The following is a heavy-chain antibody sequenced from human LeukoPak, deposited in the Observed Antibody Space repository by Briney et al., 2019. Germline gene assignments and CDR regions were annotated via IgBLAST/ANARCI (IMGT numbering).Heavy chain of an antibody. CDR1: GFTFSSYE. J-gene: IGHJ6*03. V-gene: IGHV3-23*01. Sequence: GGSLRLSCAASGFTFSSYEMNWVRQAPGKGLEWVSGISGSGGSTNYADSVKGRFTISRDNSKKTLYLQMNSLRAEDTAVYYCARGYHYYDSSGYVSPYMDVWGKGTTVTVSS. CDR3: ARGYHYYDSSGYVSPYMDV. D-gene: IGHD3-22*01. CDR2: ISGSGGST.